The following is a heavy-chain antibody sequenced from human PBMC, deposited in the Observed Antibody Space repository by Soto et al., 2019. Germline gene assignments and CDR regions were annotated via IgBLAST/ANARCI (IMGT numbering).Heavy chain of an antibody. V-gene: IGHV3-48*02. D-gene: IGHD3-10*01. CDR3: ARAGYYGSGSLL. CDR2: ISSSSSTI. J-gene: IGHJ4*02. Sequence: EVQLVESGGGLVQPGGSLRLSCAASGFTSNSYSMNWVRQAPGKGLEWVSYISSSSSTIYYADFVKGRFTISRDNAKNSLYLQMNSLRDEDTAVYYCARAGYYGSGSLLWGQGTLVTVSS. CDR1: GFTSNSYS.